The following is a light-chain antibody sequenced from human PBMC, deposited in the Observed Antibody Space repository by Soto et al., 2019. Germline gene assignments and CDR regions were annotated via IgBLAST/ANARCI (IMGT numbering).Light chain of an antibody. CDR2: DVT. Sequence: QSALTQPASVSGSPGQSITISCTGTSSDVGGYEFVSWYRQHPGKAPKLMIYDVTNRPSGVSNRFSGSKSGNTASLTISGLQAEDEADYYCSSYTGSSTVVFGGGTQLTVL. J-gene: IGLJ2*01. CDR3: SSYTGSSTVV. V-gene: IGLV2-14*01. CDR1: SSDVGGYEF.